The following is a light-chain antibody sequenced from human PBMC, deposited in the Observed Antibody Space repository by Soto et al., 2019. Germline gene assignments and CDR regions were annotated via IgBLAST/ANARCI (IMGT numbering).Light chain of an antibody. V-gene: IGLV1-44*01. CDR1: SSNIGTNA. CDR2: SNN. CDR3: SAWDDSLNGLWV. Sequence: QSVLTQPPSASGTPGQRVTISCSGSSSNIGTNAVNWYQQLPGTAPKLLIYSNNQRPSGVPDRFSGSTSGPSASLAISGLQSEDEADYYCSAWDDSLNGLWVFGGGTKLTVL. J-gene: IGLJ3*02.